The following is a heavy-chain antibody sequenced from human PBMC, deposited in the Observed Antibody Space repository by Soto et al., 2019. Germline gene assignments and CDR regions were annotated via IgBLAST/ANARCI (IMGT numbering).Heavy chain of an antibody. CDR3: ARLVVGAPRHPDFDF. CDR2: INYGGTT. D-gene: IGHD2-15*01. V-gene: IGHV4-39*01. CDR1: GASLASRDHF. Sequence: QVQLQETGPGVVKPSETLSVSCAVSGASLASRDHFWGWIRQSPAKGLEWLGSINYGGTTYYSQALRSRLTIPAAISASQWSLRLSPVTVADTAVYCCARLVVGAPRHPDFDFWGQGPLGAVSS. J-gene: IGHJ4*02.